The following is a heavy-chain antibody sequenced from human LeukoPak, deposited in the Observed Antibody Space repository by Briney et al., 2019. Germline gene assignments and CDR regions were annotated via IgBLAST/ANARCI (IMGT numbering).Heavy chain of an antibody. D-gene: IGHD3-22*01. V-gene: IGHV1-69*02. CDR1: GYTFTGYY. CDR3: ASWYDSSGYYNGYFDY. CDR2: IIPILGIA. Sequence: GASVKVSCKASGYTFTGYYMHWVRQAPGQGLEWMGRIIPILGIANYAQKFQGRVTITADKSTSTAYMELSSLRSEDTAVYYCASWYDSSGYYNGYFDYWGQGTLVTVSS. J-gene: IGHJ4*02.